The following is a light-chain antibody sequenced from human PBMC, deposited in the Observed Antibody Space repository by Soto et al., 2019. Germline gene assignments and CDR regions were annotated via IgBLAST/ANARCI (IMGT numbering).Light chain of an antibody. CDR2: DAS. CDR3: QQYNSYGT. V-gene: IGKV1-5*01. CDR1: QSISSW. Sequence: DIQMTQSPSTLSASVGDRVTITCRASQSISSWLAWYQQKPGKAPKLLIYDASSLESGVPSRFRGSGFGTEFTLSISSLQPDDFPTYYCQQYNSYGTFGQGTKV. J-gene: IGKJ1*01.